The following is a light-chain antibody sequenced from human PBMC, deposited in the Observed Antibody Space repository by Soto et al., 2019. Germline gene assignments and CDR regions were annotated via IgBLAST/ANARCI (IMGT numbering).Light chain of an antibody. CDR2: SNN. CDR1: SSNIGSNT. Sequence: QSALSQPPSASGTPGHRVTISCSGSSSNIGSNTVNWYQQLPGTAPKLLIYSNNQRPSGVPDRFSGSKSGTSASLAISGLQSEDEADYHCAAWDDSLTGYVFGTGTKVTVL. J-gene: IGLJ1*01. CDR3: AAWDDSLTGYV. V-gene: IGLV1-44*01.